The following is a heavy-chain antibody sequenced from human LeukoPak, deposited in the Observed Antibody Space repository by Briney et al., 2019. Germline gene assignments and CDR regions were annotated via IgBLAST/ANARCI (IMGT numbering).Heavy chain of an antibody. CDR3: ARWVAAAGEFDY. Sequence: SETLSLTCTVSGGSINSGGYYWSWIRQHPGKGLEWIGYIYYSGSTDYNPSLKSRVTISVDTSKNQFSLKLSSVTAADTAVYYCARWVAAAGEFDYWGQGTLVTVSS. V-gene: IGHV4-31*03. D-gene: IGHD6-13*01. CDR2: IYYSGST. J-gene: IGHJ4*02. CDR1: GGSINSGGYY.